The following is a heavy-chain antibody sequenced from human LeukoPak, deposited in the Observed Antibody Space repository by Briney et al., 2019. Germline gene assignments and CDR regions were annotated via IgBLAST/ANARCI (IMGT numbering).Heavy chain of an antibody. J-gene: IGHJ4*02. D-gene: IGHD5-12*01. Sequence: GGSLRLSCAVSGFTFTSYAMSWVRQAPGKGLEWVSAISGSGRTTYYADSVKGRFTISRDNSKNALYLQTNSLRAEDTAVYYCAKAERFSGTKTPDYWGQGTLVTVSS. CDR1: GFTFTSYA. CDR3: AKAERFSGTKTPDY. CDR2: ISGSGRTT. V-gene: IGHV3-23*01.